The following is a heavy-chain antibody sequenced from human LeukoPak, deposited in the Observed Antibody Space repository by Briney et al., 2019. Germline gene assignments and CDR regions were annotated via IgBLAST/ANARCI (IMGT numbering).Heavy chain of an antibody. CDR1: GFTFSNYA. Sequence: GGSLRPSCAASGFTFSNYAMSWVRQAPGKGLEWVSSISGSGGSTYYADSVKGRFTISRDNSKNTLYLQMNSLRAEDTAVYYCAKGKYYDFWSGYYPGYWGQGTLVTVSS. CDR3: AKGKYYDFWSGYYPGY. CDR2: ISGSGGST. V-gene: IGHV3-23*01. J-gene: IGHJ4*02. D-gene: IGHD3-3*01.